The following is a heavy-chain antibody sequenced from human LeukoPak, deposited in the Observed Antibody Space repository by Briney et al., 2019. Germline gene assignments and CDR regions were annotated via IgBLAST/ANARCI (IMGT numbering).Heavy chain of an antibody. J-gene: IGHJ3*02. Sequence: GGSLRLSCAASGFTFSSYSMNWVRQAPGKGLEWVSSISSSSSYIYYADSVRGRFTISRDNAKNSLYLQMNSLRAEDTAVYYCASPRTGAFDIWGQGTMVTVSS. D-gene: IGHD1-1*01. CDR1: GFTFSSYS. CDR2: ISSSSSYI. CDR3: ASPRTGAFDI. V-gene: IGHV3-21*01.